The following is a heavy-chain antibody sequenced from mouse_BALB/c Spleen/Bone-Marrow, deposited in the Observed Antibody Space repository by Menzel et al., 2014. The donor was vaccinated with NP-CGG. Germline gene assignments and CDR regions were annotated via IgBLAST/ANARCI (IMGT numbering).Heavy chain of an antibody. CDR2: IYPGDGST. Sequence: QVQLQQSGPELVKPGASVKMSCKASGYTFTSYYIHRVKQRPGQGLEWIGWIYPGDGSTKYNEKSKGKTTLTADKSSSTAYMLLSSLTSEDSAIYFCAICYGYDEFAYWGQGTLVTVSA. CDR3: AICYGYDEFAY. J-gene: IGHJ3*01. V-gene: IGHV1S56*01. D-gene: IGHD2-2*01. CDR1: GYTFTSYY.